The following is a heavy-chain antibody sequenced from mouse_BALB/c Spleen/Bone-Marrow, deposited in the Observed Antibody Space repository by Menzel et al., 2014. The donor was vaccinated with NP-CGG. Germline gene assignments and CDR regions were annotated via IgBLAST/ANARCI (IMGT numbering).Heavy chain of an antibody. CDR3: ARRGYDNSYWYFDV. CDR1: GFTFSSYG. CDR2: ISSGGSYT. J-gene: IGHJ1*01. Sequence: EVKLEESGGDLVKPGGSLKLSCAASGFTFSSYGMSWVRQTPDKRLEWVATISSGGSYTYYPDSVKGRFTISRDNAKNTLYLQMSSLKSEDTAMYYCARRGYDNSYWYFDVWGAGTTVTVSS. V-gene: IGHV5-6*02. D-gene: IGHD2-10*02.